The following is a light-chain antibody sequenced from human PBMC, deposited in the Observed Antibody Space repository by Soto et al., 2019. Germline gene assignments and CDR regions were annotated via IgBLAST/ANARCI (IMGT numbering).Light chain of an antibody. CDR3: CSYAGSYTWV. CDR1: SSDVGGYKY. Sequence: QSALTQPASVSGSPGQSITISCTGTSSDVGGYKYVSWYQQYPGKAPKLIIYEVSNRPSGVSNRFSGSKSGNTASLTISGLQADDEADYYCCSYAGSYTWVFGGGTKLTVL. V-gene: IGLV2-14*01. J-gene: IGLJ3*02. CDR2: EVS.